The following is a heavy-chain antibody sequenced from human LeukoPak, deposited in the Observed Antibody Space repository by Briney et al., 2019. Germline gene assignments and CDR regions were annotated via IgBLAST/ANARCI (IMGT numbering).Heavy chain of an antibody. CDR2: IYYSGST. V-gene: IGHV4-59*01. CDR1: GGSISSYY. Sequence: SETLSLTCTVSGGSISSYYWSWIRQPPGKGLEWLGSIYYSGSTNYHPSLKSRVTISLDTSKNQFSLKLSSVTAADTAVYYCASGAGFGASLDYWGQGTLVTVSS. J-gene: IGHJ4*02. D-gene: IGHD3-10*01. CDR3: ASGAGFGASLDY.